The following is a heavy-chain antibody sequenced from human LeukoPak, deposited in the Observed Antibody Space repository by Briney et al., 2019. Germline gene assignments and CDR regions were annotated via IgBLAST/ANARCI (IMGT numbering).Heavy chain of an antibody. V-gene: IGHV4-34*01. CDR3: ARSPVLRYFDWLLPPHDAFDI. Sequence: SSETLSLTCAVYGGSFSGYYWSWIRQPPGKGLEWVGEINHSGSTNYNPSLKSRVTISVDTSKNHFSLKLSSVTAADTAVYSCARSPVLRYFDWLLPPHDAFDIWGQGTMVTVSS. D-gene: IGHD3-9*01. CDR1: GGSFSGYY. J-gene: IGHJ3*02. CDR2: INHSGST.